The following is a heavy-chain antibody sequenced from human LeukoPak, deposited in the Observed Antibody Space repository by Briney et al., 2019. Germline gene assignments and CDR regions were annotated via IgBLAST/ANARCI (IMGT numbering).Heavy chain of an antibody. CDR3: ARAVYSSGWYGYYFDY. J-gene: IGHJ4*02. CDR1: GFTFSSYA. Sequence: GGSLRLSCAASGFTFSSYAMSWVRQAPGKGLEWVSVIYSVGSTYYADSVKGRFTISRDNSKNTLYLQMNSLRAEDTAVYYCARAVYSSGWYGYYFDYWGQGTLVTVSS. D-gene: IGHD6-19*01. CDR2: IYSVGST. V-gene: IGHV3-66*01.